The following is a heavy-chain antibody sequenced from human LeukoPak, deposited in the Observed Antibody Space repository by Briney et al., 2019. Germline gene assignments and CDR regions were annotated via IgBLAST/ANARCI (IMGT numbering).Heavy chain of an antibody. CDR2: INWNGGST. CDR1: GFTFYDYG. D-gene: IGHD3-10*01. J-gene: IGHJ3*02. V-gene: IGHV3-20*04. CDR3: ARSAYWFGESVGAFDI. Sequence: GGPLRLSCAASGFTFYDYGMSWVRQAPGKGLEWVSGINWNGGSTGYADSVEGRFTISRDNAKNSLYLQMNSLRAEDTALYYCARSAYWFGESVGAFDIWGQGTMVTVSS.